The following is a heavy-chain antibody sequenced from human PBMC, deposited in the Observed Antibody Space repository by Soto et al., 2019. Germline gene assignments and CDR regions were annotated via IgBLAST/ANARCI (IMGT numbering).Heavy chain of an antibody. V-gene: IGHV1-3*01. Sequence: QGQLVQSGAEVKKPGASVKVSCKASGYTFTSYAMHCVRQAPGQRLEWMGWINAGNGNTKYSQKFQGRVTITRHTSASTAYMELSSLRSEDTAVYYCASSFNVPAALGYWGQGTLVTVSS. CDR1: GYTFTSYA. CDR2: INAGNGNT. CDR3: ASSFNVPAALGY. D-gene: IGHD2-2*01. J-gene: IGHJ4*02.